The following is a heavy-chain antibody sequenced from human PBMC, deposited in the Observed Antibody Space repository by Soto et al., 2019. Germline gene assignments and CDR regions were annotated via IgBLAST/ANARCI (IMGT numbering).Heavy chain of an antibody. J-gene: IGHJ4*02. CDR3: VKEGYMRSDWYGQFDC. V-gene: IGHV3-64D*06. Sequence: LRLSCSASGFTFNTFAMHWVRQTPGKGLEFVSAISSNGGNTYYADSVKGRFAISRDNSKNTLYLQMYSLRPEDTALYYCVKEGYMRSDWYGQFDCWGQGTLVTVSS. CDR2: ISSNGGNT. D-gene: IGHD6-19*01. CDR1: GFTFNTFA.